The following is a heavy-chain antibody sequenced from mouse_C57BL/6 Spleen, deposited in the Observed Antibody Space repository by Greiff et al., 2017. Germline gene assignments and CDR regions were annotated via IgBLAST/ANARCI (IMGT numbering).Heavy chain of an antibody. Sequence: QVQLQQSGAELVKPGASVKMSCKASGYTFTSYWITWVKQRPGQGLEWIGDIYPGSGSTNYNEKFKSKATLTVDTSSSTAYMQLSSLTSEDSAVYYCARELSYGSGVYAMDYWGQGTSVTVSS. J-gene: IGHJ4*01. CDR1: GYTFTSYW. D-gene: IGHD1-1*01. V-gene: IGHV1-55*01. CDR3: ARELSYGSGVYAMDY. CDR2: IYPGSGST.